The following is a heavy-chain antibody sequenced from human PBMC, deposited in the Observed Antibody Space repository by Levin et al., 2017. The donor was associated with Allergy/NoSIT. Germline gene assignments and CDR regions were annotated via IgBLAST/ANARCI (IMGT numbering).Heavy chain of an antibody. J-gene: IGHJ2*01. CDR2: ISTHENTI. V-gene: IGHV3-11*01. CDR3: ARDSGSGYFDL. CDR1: GFAFSDYF. Sequence: GESLKISCAASGFAFSDYFLSWIRQAPGKGLEWISYISTHENTIYYADSVKGRFTISRDNAKNSLFLQMNSLRAEDTAVYFCARDSGSGYFDLWGRGT. D-gene: IGHD3-10*01.